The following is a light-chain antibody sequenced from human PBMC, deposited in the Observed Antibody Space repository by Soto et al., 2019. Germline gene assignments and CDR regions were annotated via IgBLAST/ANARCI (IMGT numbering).Light chain of an antibody. J-gene: IGKJ1*01. Sequence: VVTQTPLSLSVTPGQPASISCKSSQSLLHSDGKTYLYWYQQKKGQPPKLLIYWASTRESGVPDRFSGSGSGTDFTLTISSLQAEDVEVYYCQQYYSLPWTFGQGGKVDI. V-gene: IGKV4-1*01. CDR1: QSLLHSDGKTY. CDR2: WAS. CDR3: QQYYSLPWT.